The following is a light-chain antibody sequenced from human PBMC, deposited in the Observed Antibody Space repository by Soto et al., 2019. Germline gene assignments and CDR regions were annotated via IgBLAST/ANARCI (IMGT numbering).Light chain of an antibody. CDR2: DAS. V-gene: IGKV3-11*01. CDR1: QSVSSY. J-gene: IGKJ1*01. CDR3: HHRSNWPGT. Sequence: EIVLTQSPATLSLSPGERATLSCRASQSVSSYLAWYQQKPGQAPRLLIYDASNWATGIPARFIGSGSGTDFTLTISSLETDDFAVEDCHHRSNWPGTFGQGTNVEIK.